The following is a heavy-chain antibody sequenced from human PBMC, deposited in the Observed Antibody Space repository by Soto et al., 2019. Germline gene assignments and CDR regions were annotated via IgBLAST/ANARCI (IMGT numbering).Heavy chain of an antibody. Sequence: SETLSLTCTVSCGSISSADYYWSWIRQPPGKGLEWIGYIYYSGSTHYNPSLKSRVTISVDTSKNQFSLKLSSVTAADTAVYYCARGEYGSGSYYNSHYYGMDVWGQGTTVTVSS. CDR1: CGSISSADYY. V-gene: IGHV4-30-4*01. D-gene: IGHD3-10*01. J-gene: IGHJ6*02. CDR3: ARGEYGSGSYYNSHYYGMDV. CDR2: IYYSGST.